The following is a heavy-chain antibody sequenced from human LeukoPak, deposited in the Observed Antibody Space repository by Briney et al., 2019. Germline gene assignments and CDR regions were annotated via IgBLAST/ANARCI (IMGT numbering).Heavy chain of an antibody. D-gene: IGHD6-6*01. Sequence: SETLSLTCTVSGGSISSSSYYWGWIRQPPGKGLEWIGSIYYSGSTYYNPSLKSRVTISVDTSKNQFSLKLSSVTAADTAVYYCARTSPIEYSSSSDFDYWGQGTLVTV. CDR1: GGSISSSSYY. J-gene: IGHJ4*02. CDR3: ARTSPIEYSSSSDFDY. V-gene: IGHV4-39*01. CDR2: IYYSGST.